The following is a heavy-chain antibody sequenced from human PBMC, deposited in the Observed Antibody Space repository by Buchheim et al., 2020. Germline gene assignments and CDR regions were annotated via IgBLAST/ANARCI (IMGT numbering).Heavy chain of an antibody. Sequence: QVQLQQWGAGLLKPSETLSLTCAVYGGSFSGYYWSWIRQPPGKGLEWIGEINHSGSTNYNPSLKSRVTISVDTSKNQCSMKLSSVTAADTAVYYCARGDGIYYDSSGYYSDYWGQGTL. CDR3: ARGDGIYYDSSGYYSDY. J-gene: IGHJ4*02. CDR1: GGSFSGYY. D-gene: IGHD3-22*01. V-gene: IGHV4-34*01. CDR2: INHSGST.